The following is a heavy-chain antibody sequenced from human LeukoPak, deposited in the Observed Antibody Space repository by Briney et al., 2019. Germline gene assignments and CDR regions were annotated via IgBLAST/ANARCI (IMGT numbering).Heavy chain of an antibody. V-gene: IGHV4-59*01. D-gene: IGHD5-24*01. CDR3: ARSRDGYNLDY. Sequence: PWETLSLTCAVSGGSIGSYYWTWIRQPPGKGLVWIGDIYNNGSTNYNPSLKSRVTISVATSKNQFSLKLSSVTAADTAVYYCARSRDGYNLDYWGQGTLVTVSS. J-gene: IGHJ4*02. CDR1: GGSIGSYY. CDR2: IYNNGST.